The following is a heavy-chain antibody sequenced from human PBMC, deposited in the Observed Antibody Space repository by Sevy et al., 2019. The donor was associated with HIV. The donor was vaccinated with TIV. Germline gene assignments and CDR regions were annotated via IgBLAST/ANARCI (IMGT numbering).Heavy chain of an antibody. CDR2: IKRDGSEK. CDR1: GFTFGDFW. Sequence: GGSLRLSCAASGFTFGDFWMTWVRQAPGKGLEWVANIKRDGSEKYYVTSVKGAFTISRDNAKSSLNLQMKSLGAEDTAVYYCARDCNSNTCLWGLDVWGQGTTVTVSS. V-gene: IGHV3-7*03. J-gene: IGHJ6*02. D-gene: IGHD2-2*01. CDR3: ARDCNSNTCLWGLDV.